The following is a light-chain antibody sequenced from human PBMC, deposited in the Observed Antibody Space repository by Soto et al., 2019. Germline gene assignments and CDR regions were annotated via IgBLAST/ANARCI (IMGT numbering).Light chain of an antibody. CDR3: QQYRRSPST. J-gene: IGKJ5*01. CDR1: QSVSSSY. V-gene: IGKV3-20*01. Sequence: EIVLTQSPGTLSVSPGESATLSCRARQSVSSSYLAWYQQKRGQAPRHLLYGASSRATGIPDRFSGSGSGTDFTLTITRLEPEDVAVYYCQQYRRSPSTFGQGTRLEIK. CDR2: GAS.